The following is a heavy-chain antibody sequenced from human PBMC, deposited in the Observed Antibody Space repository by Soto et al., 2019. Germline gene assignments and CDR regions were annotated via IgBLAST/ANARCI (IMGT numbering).Heavy chain of an antibody. CDR1: GFTFSSYW. V-gene: IGHV3-7*03. CDR3: ARGGDYVWGSYRPLDY. D-gene: IGHD3-16*02. J-gene: IGHJ4*02. CDR2: IKQDGSEK. Sequence: EVQLVESGGGLVQPGGSLRLSCAASGFTFSSYWMSWVRQAPGKGLEWVANIKQDGSEKYYVDSVKGRFTISRDNAKNSLYLQMNSLRAEDTAVYYCARGGDYVWGSYRPLDYWGQGTLVTVSS.